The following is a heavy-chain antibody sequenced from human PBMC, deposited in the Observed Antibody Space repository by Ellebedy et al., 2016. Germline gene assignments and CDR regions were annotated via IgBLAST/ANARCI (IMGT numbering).Heavy chain of an antibody. CDR3: RQGHYANY. Sequence: GESLKISXAASGFTFGIFFMSWVRQAPGKGLDWVSTISPGGDDTDYADFVKGRFTMSRDIPKNTVYLQMNRLRAEDTAVYYCRQGHYANYWGQGTLVTVSS. V-gene: IGHV3-23*01. D-gene: IGHD4-17*01. CDR1: GFTFGIFF. J-gene: IGHJ4*02. CDR2: ISPGGDDT.